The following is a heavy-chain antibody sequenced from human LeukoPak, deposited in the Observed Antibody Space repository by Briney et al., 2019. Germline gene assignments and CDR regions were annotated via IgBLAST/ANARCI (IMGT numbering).Heavy chain of an antibody. CDR1: GDSISSSSYY. Sequence: SETLSLTCAVSGDSISSSSYYWGWIRQPPGKGLEWIGIIYYSGSTYYNPSLKSRVTISVDTSKSHFSLKLSSVSAADTALYYCARSHSSTWYIGWFDPWGQGTLVTVSS. V-gene: IGHV4-39*02. D-gene: IGHD6-13*01. CDR2: IYYSGST. J-gene: IGHJ5*02. CDR3: ARSHSSTWYIGWFDP.